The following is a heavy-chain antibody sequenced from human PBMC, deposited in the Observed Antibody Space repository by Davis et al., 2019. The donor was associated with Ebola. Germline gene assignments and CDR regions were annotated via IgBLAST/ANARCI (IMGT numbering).Heavy chain of an antibody. CDR3: AKDISVEIWHLGEFDY. CDR2: IKQDGSEK. D-gene: IGHD3-16*01. Sequence: GGSLRLSCAASGFTFSSYWMSWVRQAPGKGLEWVANIKQDGSEKYYVDSVKGRFTISRDNAKNSLYLQMNSLRAEDTAVYYCAKDISVEIWHLGEFDYWGQGTLVTVSS. J-gene: IGHJ4*02. V-gene: IGHV3-7*01. CDR1: GFTFSSYW.